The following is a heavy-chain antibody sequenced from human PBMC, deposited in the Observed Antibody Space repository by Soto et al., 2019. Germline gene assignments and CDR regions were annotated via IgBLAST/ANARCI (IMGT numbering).Heavy chain of an antibody. Sequence: GGSLRLSCAASGFTFSNAWMSWVRQAPGKGLEWVGRIKSKTDGWTTDYAAPVKGRFTISRDVSKNTLYLQMNSLKTPDTSVYYLTPDLGSSWYDFDYWGQGTPVTVSS. V-gene: IGHV3-15*01. J-gene: IGHJ4*02. CDR3: TPDLGSSWYDFDY. D-gene: IGHD6-13*01. CDR2: IKSKTDGWTT. CDR1: GFTFSNAW.